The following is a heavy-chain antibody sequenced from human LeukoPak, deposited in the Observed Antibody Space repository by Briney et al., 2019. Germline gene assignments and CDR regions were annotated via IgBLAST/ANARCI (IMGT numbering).Heavy chain of an antibody. CDR1: GGSISSYY. Sequence: SETLSLTCTVSGGSISSYYWSWIRQPPGKGLEWIGYIYYSGSTNYNPSLKSRVTISVDTSKNQFSLKLSSVTAADTAVYYCARLSYYDFWSGYYGPPYFDYWGQGTLVTVPS. CDR2: IYYSGST. CDR3: ARLSYYDFWSGYYGPPYFDY. D-gene: IGHD3-3*01. J-gene: IGHJ4*02. V-gene: IGHV4-59*08.